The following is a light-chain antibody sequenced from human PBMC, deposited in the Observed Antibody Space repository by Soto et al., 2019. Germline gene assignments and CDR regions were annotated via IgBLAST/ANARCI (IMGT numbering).Light chain of an antibody. V-gene: IGLV3-21*02. CDR2: DDS. Sequence: SYELTQPPSVSVAPGQTARISCGGSNLGTKSVHWYQQKPGQAPLLVVYDDSDRPSGIPERFSGSNSGNTATLTIRRVEAGDEADYYRQVWDSSSDHYVFGSGTKVTVL. J-gene: IGLJ1*01. CDR3: QVWDSSSDHYV. CDR1: NLGTKS.